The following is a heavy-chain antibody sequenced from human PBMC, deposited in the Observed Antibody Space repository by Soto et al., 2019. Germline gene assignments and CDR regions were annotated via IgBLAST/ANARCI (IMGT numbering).Heavy chain of an antibody. CDR3: AREGWYYDFWSGYMDV. D-gene: IGHD3-3*01. CDR1: GGYFSGFY. V-gene: IGHV4-34*01. J-gene: IGHJ6*04. CDR2: INHSGST. Sequence: SQTLSLTSAVYGGYFSGFYWGWIRQAPGKGLEWIGEINHSGSTNYNPSHKSRVTISVDTSKNQFSLKLSSVTAADTAVYYCAREGWYYDFWSGYMDVWGKGTTVTVSS.